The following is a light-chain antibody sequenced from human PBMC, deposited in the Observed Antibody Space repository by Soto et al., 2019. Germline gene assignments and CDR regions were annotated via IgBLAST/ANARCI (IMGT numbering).Light chain of an antibody. CDR1: SSDVGGYNY. V-gene: IGLV2-11*01. CDR3: CSYAGAYTFVL. Sequence: QSALTQPRSVSASPGQSVTISCTGTSSDVGGYNYVSWYQQHPGKAPKLMIYDVSKRPSGVPHRFSGSKSGNTASLTISGLQADDEADYYCCSYAGAYTFVLFGGGTKVTVL. CDR2: DVS. J-gene: IGLJ2*01.